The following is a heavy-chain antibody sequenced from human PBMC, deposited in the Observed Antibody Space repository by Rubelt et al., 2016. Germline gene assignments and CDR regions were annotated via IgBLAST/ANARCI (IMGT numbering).Heavy chain of an antibody. CDR2: ITPILGIA. CDR3: GRGQDDGDYPVDY. CDR1: GGTFSSYA. J-gene: IGHJ4*02. Sequence: VQLVQSGAEVKKPGSSVKVSCKASGGTFSSYAISWVRQAPGQGLEWMGRITPILGIANYATEFTGIVTITADKSTSAAYMELSSLRSEDTALYYCGRGQDDGDYPVDYWGQGTLVTVSA. D-gene: IGHD4-17*01. V-gene: IGHV1-69*04.